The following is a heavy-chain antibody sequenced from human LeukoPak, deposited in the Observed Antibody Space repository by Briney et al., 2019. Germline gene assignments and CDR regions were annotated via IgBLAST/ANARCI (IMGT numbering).Heavy chain of an antibody. CDR2: ISGSGGGT. D-gene: IGHD6-13*01. Sequence: GGSLRLSCAASGFTFSSYAMSWVRQAPGKGLEWVSAISGSGGGTYYADSVKGRFTISRDNSKNTLYLQMNSLRAEDTAVYYCAKDLLGIAPAGDFFDYWGQGTLVTVSP. V-gene: IGHV3-23*01. CDR3: AKDLLGIAPAGDFFDY. J-gene: IGHJ4*02. CDR1: GFTFSSYA.